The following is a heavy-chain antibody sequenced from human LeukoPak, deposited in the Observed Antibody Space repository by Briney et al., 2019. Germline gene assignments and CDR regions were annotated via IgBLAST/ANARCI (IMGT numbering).Heavy chain of an antibody. CDR3: ARGVPSWYCSGGSCQTNWFDP. V-gene: IGHV1-46*01. J-gene: IGHJ5*02. CDR1: GYTFTSYY. Sequence: ASVKVSCKASGYTFTSYYMHWVRQAPGQGLEWMGIINPSGGSTSYAQKFQGRVTMTRDTSTSTVYMELSSLRSEDTAVYYCARGVPSWYCSGGSCQTNWFDPWGQGTLVTVSS. D-gene: IGHD2-15*01. CDR2: INPSGGST.